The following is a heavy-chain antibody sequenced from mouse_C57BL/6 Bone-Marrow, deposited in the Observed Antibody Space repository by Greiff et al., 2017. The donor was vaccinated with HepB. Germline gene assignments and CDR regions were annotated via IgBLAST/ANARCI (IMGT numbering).Heavy chain of an antibody. CDR1: GYSITSGYY. D-gene: IGHD2-3*01. J-gene: IGHJ2*01. CDR2: ISYDGSN. V-gene: IGHV3-6*01. CDR3: AREGWLAYFDY. Sequence: EVKVEESGPGLVKPSQSLSLTCSVSGYSITSGYYWNWIRQFPGNKLEWMGYISYDGSNNYNPSLKNRTTITRDTSKNQFFLKLNSVTTEDTATYYCAREGWLAYFDYWGQGTTLTVSS.